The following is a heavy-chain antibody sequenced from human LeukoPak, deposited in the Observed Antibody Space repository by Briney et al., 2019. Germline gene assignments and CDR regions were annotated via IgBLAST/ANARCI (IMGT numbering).Heavy chain of an antibody. CDR2: IYYSGST. V-gene: IGHV4-59*01. J-gene: IGHJ4*02. D-gene: IGHD3-22*01. CDR3: ARDPSGYFNY. Sequence: SETLSLTCTVSGGSISSYYWSWIRQPPGKGLEWIGYIYYSGSTNYNPSLKSRVTISVDTSKNQFSLKLSSVTAADTAVYYCARDPSGYFNYWGQGTLAAVSS. CDR1: GGSISSYY.